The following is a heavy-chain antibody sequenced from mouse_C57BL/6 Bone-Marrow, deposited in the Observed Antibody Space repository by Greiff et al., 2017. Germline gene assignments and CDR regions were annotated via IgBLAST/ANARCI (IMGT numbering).Heavy chain of an antibody. CDR1: GYTFTDYY. CDR2: LYPGSGNT. J-gene: IGHJ2*01. CDR3: ARFGYYGSSYVFDY. V-gene: IGHV1-76*01. Sequence: QVQLKQSGAELVRPGASVKLSCKASGYTFTDYYINWVKQRPGQGLEWIARLYPGSGNTYYNEKFKGKATLTAEKSSSTAYMQLSSLTSEDSAVYFCARFGYYGSSYVFDYWGQGTTLTVSS. D-gene: IGHD1-1*01.